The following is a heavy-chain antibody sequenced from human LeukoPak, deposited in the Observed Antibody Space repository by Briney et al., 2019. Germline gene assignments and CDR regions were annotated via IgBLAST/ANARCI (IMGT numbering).Heavy chain of an antibody. CDR2: ISKDESKK. V-gene: IGHV3-30*18. Sequence: GSLRLSCAASGFSFSTFGMHWVRQTPGKGPEWVSHISKDESKKYYAESVKGRFTISRDASKNTLFLQMNSLRVEDTAVYYCAKDNPVLDSWGQGTLVTVSS. J-gene: IGHJ4*02. CDR3: AKDNPVLDS. CDR1: GFSFSTFG.